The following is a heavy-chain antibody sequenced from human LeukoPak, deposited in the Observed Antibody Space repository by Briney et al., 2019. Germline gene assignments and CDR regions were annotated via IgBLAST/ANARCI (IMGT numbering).Heavy chain of an antibody. Sequence: PGGSLRLSCAASGFRFNGYDMHWVRQPPGTGLEWVAVISMDGSQQYYADSVKGRFTISRDNSKNTLYLQMNRLRSEDTSVYYCAREVYSYALDALDLWGQGTMVTVSS. CDR2: ISMDGSQQ. V-gene: IGHV3-30*04. CDR3: AREVYSYALDALDL. J-gene: IGHJ3*01. CDR1: GFRFNGYD. D-gene: IGHD2-2*01.